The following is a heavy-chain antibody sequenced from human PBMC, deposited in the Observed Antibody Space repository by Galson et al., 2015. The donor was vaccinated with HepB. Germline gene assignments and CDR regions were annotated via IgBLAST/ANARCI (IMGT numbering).Heavy chain of an antibody. Sequence: SLRLSCAASGFTFGDYAMSWFRQAPGKGLEWVGFIRSKAYGGTTEYAASVRGRFTISRDDSKSIAYLQMNSLKTEDTAVYYCTRDGHIVVVTPEAFDIWGQGTMVTVSS. CDR2: IRSKAYGGTT. D-gene: IGHD2-21*02. V-gene: IGHV3-49*03. CDR3: TRDGHIVVVTPEAFDI. J-gene: IGHJ3*02. CDR1: GFTFGDYA.